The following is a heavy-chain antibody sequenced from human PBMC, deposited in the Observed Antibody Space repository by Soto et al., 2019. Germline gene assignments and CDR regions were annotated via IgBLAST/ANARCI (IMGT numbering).Heavy chain of an antibody. Sequence: SLRLSCQASGFAFSRSAMSWVRQAPGKGLEWLSSVSGGGGSTYYADAVKGRFTISRDNSKNTIYLHINTVRPEDTAIYYCTRVPALYSGSSYFDYWGQGALVTVSS. V-gene: IGHV3-23*01. CDR1: GFAFSRSA. J-gene: IGHJ4*02. CDR2: VSGGGGST. D-gene: IGHD1-26*01. CDR3: TRVPALYSGSSYFDY.